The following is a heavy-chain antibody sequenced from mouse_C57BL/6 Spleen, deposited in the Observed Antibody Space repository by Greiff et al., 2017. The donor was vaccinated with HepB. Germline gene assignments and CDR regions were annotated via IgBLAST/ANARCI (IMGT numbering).Heavy chain of an antibody. V-gene: IGHV5-6*01. CDR3: ARQCITTVVYGYFDV. J-gene: IGHJ1*03. CDR1: GFTFSSYG. CDR2: ISSGGSYT. D-gene: IGHD1-1*01. Sequence: EVQLVESGGDLVKPGGSLKFSCAASGFTFSSYGMSWVRQTPEKRLEWVATISSGGSYTYYPDSMKGRFTISRDNAKNALYLQMSSLKAEDTAMYYCARQCITTVVYGYFDVWGTGTTVTVSS.